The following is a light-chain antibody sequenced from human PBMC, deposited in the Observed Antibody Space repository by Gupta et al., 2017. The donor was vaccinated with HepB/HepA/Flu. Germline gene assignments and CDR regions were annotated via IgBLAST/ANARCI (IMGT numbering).Light chain of an antibody. CDR2: LGS. Sequence: DIVMTQSPLSLPVTPGEPASISCRSSQSLLHSIGYNYLDWYLQKPGQSPQLLIYLGSNRASGVPDRFSGSGSGTDFTLKISRGEAEDVGVYYCMQALQTPPTFGQGTKVEIK. J-gene: IGKJ1*01. CDR3: MQALQTPPT. CDR1: QSLLHSIGYNY. V-gene: IGKV2-28*01.